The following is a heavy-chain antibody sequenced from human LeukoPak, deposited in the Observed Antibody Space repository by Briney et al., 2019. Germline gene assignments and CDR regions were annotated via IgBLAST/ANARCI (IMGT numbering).Heavy chain of an antibody. V-gene: IGHV1-2*02. Sequence: GASVKVSCKASGYTFIGYYLHWVRQAPGQGLEWMGWINPTSGGTNYAQKFQDRVTMTRDTSINTAYMELSRLTSDDTAVYYCARLAGLSTTASYWGQGTLVIVSS. CDR2: INPTSGGT. D-gene: IGHD5/OR15-5a*01. J-gene: IGHJ4*02. CDR3: ARLAGLSTTASY. CDR1: GYTFIGYY.